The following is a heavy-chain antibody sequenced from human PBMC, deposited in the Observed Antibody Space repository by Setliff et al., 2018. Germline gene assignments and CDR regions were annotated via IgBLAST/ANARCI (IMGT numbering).Heavy chain of an antibody. CDR3: ARGPLDFVVTPAAAKFDY. CDR2: INA. D-gene: IGHD2-2*01. V-gene: IGHV1-18*01. CDR1: GYTFTSYG. Sequence: ASVKVSCKSSGYTFTSYGINWVRQAPGQGLEWMGWINAYAQKFQGRVTMTIDTLTSKAYMELRNLRSDDTAVYYCARGPLDFVVTPAAAKFDYWGQGTLVTVSS. J-gene: IGHJ4*02.